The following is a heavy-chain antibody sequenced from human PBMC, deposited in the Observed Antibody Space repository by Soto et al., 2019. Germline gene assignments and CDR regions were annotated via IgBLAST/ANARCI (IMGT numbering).Heavy chain of an antibody. D-gene: IGHD6-19*01. CDR3: ARGEQWLVVQEYYYYGMDV. CDR1: GFTFSSSA. CDR2: IDVGSGNA. J-gene: IGHJ6*02. Sequence: ASVKVSCKTSGFTFSSSAVHWVRQARGHRLQWIGWIDVGSGNANYAQMLQERIGISRDMSTGTAYMELSSLRPEDTAVYYCARGEQWLVVQEYYYYGMDVWGQGTTVTVSS. V-gene: IGHV1-58*01.